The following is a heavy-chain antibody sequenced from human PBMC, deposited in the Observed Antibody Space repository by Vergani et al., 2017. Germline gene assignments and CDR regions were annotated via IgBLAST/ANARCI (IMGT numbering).Heavy chain of an antibody. Sequence: QVQLVQSGAEVKKPGASVKVSCQASGYTFTSYYIHWVRQAPGQGLEWMGIINPSGGSTNYAQKFQGRVTMTRDTSTSTVFMELSSLRSEDTAVYYCARGCGSTSCYKRGEDWFDPWGHGTLVTVSS. CDR1: GYTFTSYY. CDR3: ARGCGSTSCYKRGEDWFDP. D-gene: IGHD2-2*02. V-gene: IGHV1-46*01. J-gene: IGHJ5*02. CDR2: INPSGGST.